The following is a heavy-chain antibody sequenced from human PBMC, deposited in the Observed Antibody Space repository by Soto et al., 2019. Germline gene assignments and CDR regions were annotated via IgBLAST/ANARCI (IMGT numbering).Heavy chain of an antibody. V-gene: IGHV3-30-3*01. J-gene: IGHJ4*02. CDR1: GFNFNIHA. CDR2: MSPGGNSQ. CDR3: ASGAAFYYDTSRY. Sequence: GGALGLSCAAPGFNFNIHALHWMRQAPGEGLEWVAVMSPGGNSQYYADSVKGRFTISRDTSKSTLYLQMTSLRPEDTAVYYCASGAAFYYDTSRYWGQGTQVTVSS. D-gene: IGHD3-22*01.